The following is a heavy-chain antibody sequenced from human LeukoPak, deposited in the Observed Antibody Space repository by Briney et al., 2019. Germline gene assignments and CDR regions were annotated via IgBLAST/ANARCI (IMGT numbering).Heavy chain of an antibody. J-gene: IGHJ3*02. Sequence: HPGGSLRLSCAASGFTFSSYWMSWVRQAPGKGLEWVANIKQDGSEKYYVDSVKGRFTISRDNAKNSLYLQMNSLRAEDTAVYYCARERYGDRDAFDIWGQGTMVTVSS. CDR1: GFTFSSYW. CDR3: ARERYGDRDAFDI. CDR2: IKQDGSEK. D-gene: IGHD2-21*01. V-gene: IGHV3-7*01.